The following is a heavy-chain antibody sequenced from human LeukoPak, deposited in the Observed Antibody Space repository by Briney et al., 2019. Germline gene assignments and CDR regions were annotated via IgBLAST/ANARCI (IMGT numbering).Heavy chain of an antibody. V-gene: IGHV5-51*01. CDR3: ARYLPGYYGMDV. J-gene: IGHJ6*02. Sequence: GESLHISSKGSGYCFTNYWIGWARPVPGKGREWMGITYFGDSDTRYSPSFQGQVTISADKSLNTAYLQWSSLRASDTAMYYCARYLPGYYGMDVWGQGTTVTVSS. CDR2: TYFGDSDT. CDR1: GYCFTNYW.